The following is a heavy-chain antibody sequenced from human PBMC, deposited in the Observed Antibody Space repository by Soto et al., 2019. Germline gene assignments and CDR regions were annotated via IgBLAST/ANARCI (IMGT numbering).Heavy chain of an antibody. CDR3: AKDLLYIGYCSSTSCPNWFDP. V-gene: IGHV3-23*01. CDR2: ISGSGGST. Sequence: GGSLRLSCAASGFTFSSYAMSWVRQAPGKGLEWVSAISGSGGSTYYADSVKGRFTISRDNSKNTLYLQMNSLRAEDTAVYYCAKDLLYIGYCSSTSCPNWFDPWGQGILVTVAS. D-gene: IGHD2-2*01. CDR1: GFTFSSYA. J-gene: IGHJ5*02.